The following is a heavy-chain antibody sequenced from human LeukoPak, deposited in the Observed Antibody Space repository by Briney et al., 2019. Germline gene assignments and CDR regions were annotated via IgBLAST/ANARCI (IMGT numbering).Heavy chain of an antibody. J-gene: IGHJ5*02. CDR2: ISAYNGNT. CDR3: ARRLGYCSSTSCLTGDWFDP. CDR1: GYTFTSYG. V-gene: IGHV1-18*01. Sequence: ASVKVSCKASGYTFTSYGISWVRQAPGQGLEWMGWISAYNGNTNYAQKLQGRVTMTTDTSTSTAYMELRSLRSEDTAVYYCARRLGYCSSTSCLTGDWFDPWGQGTLVTVSS. D-gene: IGHD2-2*01.